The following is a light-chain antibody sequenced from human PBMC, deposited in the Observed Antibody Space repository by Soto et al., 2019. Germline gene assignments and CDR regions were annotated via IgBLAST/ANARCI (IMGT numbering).Light chain of an antibody. CDR3: QESYSTLWGT. J-gene: IGKJ1*01. V-gene: IGKV1-39*01. CDR2: GAS. Sequence: MTQSPATLSVSPGERATLSCRASQSVTSNLAWYQQKPGKAPKLLIYGASSLQSGVPLRFSGSGSGTDFTLTISSLEPEDFATYYCQESYSTLWGTCGQGTKVDIK. CDR1: QSVTSN.